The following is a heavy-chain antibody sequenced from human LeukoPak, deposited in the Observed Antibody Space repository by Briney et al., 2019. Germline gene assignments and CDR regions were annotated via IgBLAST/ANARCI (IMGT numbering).Heavy chain of an antibody. V-gene: IGHV1-8*01. CDR1: GYTFTSYD. CDR2: MNPNSGNT. Sequence: ASVKVSCKASGYTFTSYDINWVRQATGQGLEWMGWMNPNSGNTGYAQKFQGRVTMTRNTSISTAYKELSSLRSEDTAVYYCARGLQTTGEFDYWGQGTLVTVSS. CDR3: ARGLQTTGEFDY. D-gene: IGHD4-11*01. J-gene: IGHJ4*02.